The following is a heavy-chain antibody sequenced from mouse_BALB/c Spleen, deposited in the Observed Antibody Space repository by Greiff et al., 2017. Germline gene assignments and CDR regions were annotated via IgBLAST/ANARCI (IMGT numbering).Heavy chain of an antibody. D-gene: IGHD1-1*01. CDR3: ARDITTVVEYYYAMDY. CDR1: GFTFSSYG. J-gene: IGHJ4*01. V-gene: IGHV5-6-3*01. CDR2: INSNGGST. Sequence: EVMLVESGGGLVQPGGSLKLSCAASGFTFSSYGMSWVRQTPDKRLELVATINSNGGSTYYPDSVKGRFTISRDNAKNTLYLQMSSLKSEDTAMYYCARDITTVVEYYYAMDYWGQGTSVTVSS.